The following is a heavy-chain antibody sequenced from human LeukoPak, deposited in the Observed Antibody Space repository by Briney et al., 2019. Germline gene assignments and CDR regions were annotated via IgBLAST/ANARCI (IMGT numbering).Heavy chain of an antibody. J-gene: IGHJ4*02. CDR1: GFTFSSYS. CDR3: AKGQWLVNYFDY. Sequence: GGSLRLSCAASGFTFSSYSMNWVRQAPGKGLEWVSAISGSGGSTYYADSVKGRFTISRDNSKNTLYLQMNSLRAEDTAVYYCAKGQWLVNYFDYWGQGTLVTVSS. V-gene: IGHV3-23*01. CDR2: ISGSGGST. D-gene: IGHD6-19*01.